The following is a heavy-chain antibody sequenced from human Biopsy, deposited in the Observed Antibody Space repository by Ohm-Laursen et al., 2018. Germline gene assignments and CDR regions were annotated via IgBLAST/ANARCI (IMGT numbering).Heavy chain of an antibody. D-gene: IGHD3-22*01. CDR1: GGTFTNHA. Sequence: SSVKVSCKVSGGTFTNHAVGWVRQAPGQGLEWVGSSIPLFNTANYADKFQGRVTLTADKSTTTAYMEPSSLRSEDTAIYYCARFPLGAYDDSGSYRAVEHWYFDLWGRGTLVTVSS. CDR3: ARFPLGAYDDSGSYRAVEHWYFDL. V-gene: IGHV1-69*06. CDR2: SIPLFNTA. J-gene: IGHJ2*01.